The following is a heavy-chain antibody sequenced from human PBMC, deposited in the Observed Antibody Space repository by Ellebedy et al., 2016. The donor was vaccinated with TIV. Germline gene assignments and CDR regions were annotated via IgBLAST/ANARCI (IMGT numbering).Heavy chain of an antibody. CDR3: ARPVRRAFDI. CDR2: IFHSGST. D-gene: IGHD3-10*01. V-gene: IGHV4-39*07. J-gene: IGHJ3*02. CDR1: GGSISSSSYY. Sequence: SETLSLTXTVSGGSISSSSYYWGRIRQPPGEGLEWIGSIFHSGSTYYNPSLKSRVTISADTSKNQFSLKLSSVTAADTAVYYCARPVRRAFDIWGQGTMVTVSS.